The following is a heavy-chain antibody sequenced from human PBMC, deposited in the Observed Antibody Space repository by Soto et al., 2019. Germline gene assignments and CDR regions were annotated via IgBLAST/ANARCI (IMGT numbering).Heavy chain of an antibody. CDR3: AREAIGYCTNGVCRTFDF. D-gene: IGHD2-8*01. CDR2: IYTSGST. CDR1: GGSISSYY. Sequence: QVQLQESGPGLVKPSETLSLTCTVSGGSISSYYWSWIRQPAGKGLEWIGRIYTSGSTNYNPSLKRRVTMSVDTSKNQFSLKLSSVTAADTAVYYCAREAIGYCTNGVCRTFDFWGQGTLVTVSS. V-gene: IGHV4-4*07. J-gene: IGHJ4*02.